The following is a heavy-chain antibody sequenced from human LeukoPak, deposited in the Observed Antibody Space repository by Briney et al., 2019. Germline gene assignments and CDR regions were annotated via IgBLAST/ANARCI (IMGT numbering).Heavy chain of an antibody. CDR3: ARAPLAYCGGDCYFDN. CDR2: IYYSGST. V-gene: IGHV4-59*01. Sequence: SETLSLTCTGSGGSISSYYWSWIRQPPGKGLEWFGYIYYSGSTNYNPSLKSRVTISVDTSKNQFSLKLSSVTAADTAVYYCARAPLAYCGGDCYFDNWGQGPLVTVTS. CDR1: GGSISSYY. D-gene: IGHD2-21*02. J-gene: IGHJ4*02.